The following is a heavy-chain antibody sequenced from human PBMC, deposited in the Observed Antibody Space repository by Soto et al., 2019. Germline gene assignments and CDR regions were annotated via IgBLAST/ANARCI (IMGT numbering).Heavy chain of an antibody. V-gene: IGHV1-46*03. D-gene: IGHD3-9*01. CDR1: GYTFTSYY. Sequence: ASVKVSCKASGYTFTSYYMHWVRQAPGQGLEWMGIINPSGGSTSYAQKFQGRVTMTRDTSTSTVYMELSSLRSEDTAVYYCARATVYDILTGHHYRSFKHGGQGPLVTVPS. CDR3: ARATVYDILTGHHYRSFKH. J-gene: IGHJ1*01. CDR2: INPSGGST.